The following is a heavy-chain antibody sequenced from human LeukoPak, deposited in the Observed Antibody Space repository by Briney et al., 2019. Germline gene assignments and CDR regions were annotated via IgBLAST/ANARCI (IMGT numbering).Heavy chain of an antibody. CDR2: INPIFGIA. CDR3: ATLKNETRPELFC. J-gene: IGHJ4*02. D-gene: IGHD1-1*01. V-gene: IGHV1-69*04. Sequence: ASVKVSCKASGGTFSSYAISWVRQAPGQGLEWMGRINPIFGIANYAQKFQGRVTITADKSTSTAYMELSSLRSEDTAVYYCATLKNETRPELFCWGQGTLVTVSS. CDR1: GGTFSSYA.